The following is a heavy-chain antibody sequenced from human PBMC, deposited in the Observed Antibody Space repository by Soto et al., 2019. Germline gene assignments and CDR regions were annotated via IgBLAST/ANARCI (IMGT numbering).Heavy chain of an antibody. CDR2: IIPILGIA. Sequence: ASVKVSCKASGGTFSSYTISWVRQAPGQGLEWMGRIIPILGIANYAQKFQGRVTITADKSTSTAYMELSSLRSEDTAVYYCATGTGLAWNAFDIWGQGTMVTVSS. CDR3: ATGTGLAWNAFDI. V-gene: IGHV1-69*02. J-gene: IGHJ3*02. CDR1: GGTFSSYT. D-gene: IGHD3-9*01.